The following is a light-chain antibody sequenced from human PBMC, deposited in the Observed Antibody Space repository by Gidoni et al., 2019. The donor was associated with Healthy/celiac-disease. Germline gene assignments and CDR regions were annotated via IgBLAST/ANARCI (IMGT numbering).Light chain of an antibody. CDR1: QGISSY. Sequence: AIRMTQSPSSFSASTGDRVTITCRASQGISSYLAWYQQKPWKAPKLLIYAASTLQSGVPSRFSGSGSGKDFTLTISCLQSEDFATYYCQQYYSYPPTFGQGTKVEIK. CDR3: QQYYSYPPT. J-gene: IGKJ1*01. V-gene: IGKV1-8*01. CDR2: AAS.